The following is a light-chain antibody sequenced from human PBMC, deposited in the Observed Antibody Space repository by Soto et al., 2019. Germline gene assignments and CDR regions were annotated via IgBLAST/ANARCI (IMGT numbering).Light chain of an antibody. J-gene: IGKJ4*01. V-gene: IGKV3-20*01. CDR1: QSVSSSY. CDR2: GAS. Sequence: EIVLTQSPGTLSLSPGERATLSCRASQSVSSSYLAWYQQKPGQAPRLLIYGASSRATGIPDRFSGSGSGTDFTLTISRLEPEDFAVYYCQQYGSSPLLTFGGGTKVEFK. CDR3: QQYGSSPLLT.